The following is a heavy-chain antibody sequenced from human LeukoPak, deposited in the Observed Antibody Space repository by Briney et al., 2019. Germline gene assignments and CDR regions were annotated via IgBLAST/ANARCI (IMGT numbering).Heavy chain of an antibody. CDR3: ARGRSGGFHFFDY. Sequence: PSETLSLTCTVSGGSISSSYWSWVRQPAGKGLEWIGRAYTSGSTDYNPSLRSRVPMPLDTSKNQLSLILNSGIAADAAVYYCARGRSGGFHFFDYWGQGTLVTVSS. CDR2: AYTSGST. V-gene: IGHV4-4*07. D-gene: IGHD3-16*01. CDR1: GGSISSSY. J-gene: IGHJ4*02.